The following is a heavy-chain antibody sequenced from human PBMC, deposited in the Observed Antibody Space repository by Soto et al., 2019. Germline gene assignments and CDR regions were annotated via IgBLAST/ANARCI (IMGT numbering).Heavy chain of an antibody. CDR1: GGSISSGDYY. V-gene: IGHV4-30-4*01. Sequence: QVQLQESGPGLVKPSQTLSLTCTVSGGSISSGDYYWSWIRQPPGKGLEWIGYIYYSGSTYYNPSLKSRVNISIDTSKTQFSLWLSSVTAADTAVYYCARGAGGTLKFDPWGLGTLVTVSS. CDR3: ARGAGGTLKFDP. CDR2: IYYSGST. D-gene: IGHD1-1*01. J-gene: IGHJ5*02.